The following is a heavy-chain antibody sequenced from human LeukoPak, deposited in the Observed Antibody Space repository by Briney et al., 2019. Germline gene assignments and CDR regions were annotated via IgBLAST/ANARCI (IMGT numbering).Heavy chain of an antibody. D-gene: IGHD6-13*01. J-gene: IGHJ4*02. CDR1: GFTFSSYS. CDR2: ISSSSSYI. Sequence: PGGSLRLSCAASGFTFSSYSMNWVRQAPGKGLEWVSSISSSSSYIYYADSVKGRFTISRDNAKNSLYLQMNSLRAEDTAVYYCARDQSPAAGTLGLDYWGQGTLVTVSS. V-gene: IGHV3-21*01. CDR3: ARDQSPAAGTLGLDY.